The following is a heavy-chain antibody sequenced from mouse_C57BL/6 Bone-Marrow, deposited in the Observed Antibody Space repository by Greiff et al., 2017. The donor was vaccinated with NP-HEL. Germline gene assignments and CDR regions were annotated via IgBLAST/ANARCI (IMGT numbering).Heavy chain of an antibody. CDR3: ARDYGNDYWYFDV. D-gene: IGHD2-1*01. J-gene: IGHJ1*03. V-gene: IGHV1-19*01. CDR1: GYTFTDYY. CDR2: INPYNGGT. Sequence: VQLQQSGPVLVKPGASVKMSCKASGYTFTDYYMNWVKQSHGKSLEWIGVINPYNGGTSYNQKFKGKATLTVDKSSSTAYMELNSLTSEDSAVYYCARDYGNDYWYFDVWGTGTTVTVSS.